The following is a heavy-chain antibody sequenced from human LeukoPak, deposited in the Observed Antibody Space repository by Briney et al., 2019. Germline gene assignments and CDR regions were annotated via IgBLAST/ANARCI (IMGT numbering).Heavy chain of an antibody. CDR2: ISSSSSYI. CDR3: ARVSRYYDSSGPFDY. CDR1: GFTFSSYS. Sequence: PGGSLRLSCAASGFTFSSYSMNWVRQAPGKGLEWVSSISSSSSYIYYADSVKGRFTISRDNAKNSLYLQMNSLRAEDTAVYYCARVSRYYDSSGPFDYWGQGTLVTVSS. D-gene: IGHD3-22*01. J-gene: IGHJ4*02. V-gene: IGHV3-21*01.